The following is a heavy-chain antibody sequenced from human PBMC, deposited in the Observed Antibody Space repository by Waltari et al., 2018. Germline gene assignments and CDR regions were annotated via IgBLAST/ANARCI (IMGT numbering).Heavy chain of an antibody. D-gene: IGHD7-27*01. J-gene: IGHJ4*02. CDR1: GYTFTVYY. Sequence: QVQLVQSGVEVKTPGASVRVSCQASGYTFTVYYLNWIRQAPGQGPEWMGWINPNNGATHYAQKFQGRVTMTRDTSINTAYLEVTSDDTAVYFCARDRWGESHGYGYWGRGTLVTVSS. V-gene: IGHV1-2*02. CDR3: ARDRWGESHGYGY. CDR2: INPNNGAT.